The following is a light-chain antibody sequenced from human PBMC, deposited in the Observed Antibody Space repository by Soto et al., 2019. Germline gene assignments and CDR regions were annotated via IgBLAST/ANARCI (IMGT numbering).Light chain of an antibody. CDR3: ISYTTISTYV. V-gene: IGLV2-14*03. J-gene: IGLJ1*01. CDR1: SSDVDGYNY. CDR2: DVS. Sequence: QSVLTQPASVSGSPGQSIAISCTGTSSDVDGYNYVSWYQHHPGKAPKLMIYDVSSRPSGVSNRFSGSKSGNTASLTISGLQAEDEADYYCISYTTISTYVFGTGTMVTVL.